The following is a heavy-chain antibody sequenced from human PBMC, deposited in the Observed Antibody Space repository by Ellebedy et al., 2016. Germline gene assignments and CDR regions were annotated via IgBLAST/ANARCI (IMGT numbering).Heavy chain of an antibody. CDR2: IYYSGST. J-gene: IGHJ4*02. D-gene: IGHD4-17*01. Sequence: SETLSLTCTVSGGSISSYYWSWIRQPPGKGLEWIGYIYYSGSTNYNPSLKSRVTISVDTSKNQFSLKLSSVTAADTAVYYCARGGYGDSHFDYWGQGTLVTVSS. CDR3: ARGGYGDSHFDY. V-gene: IGHV4-59*01. CDR1: GGSISSYY.